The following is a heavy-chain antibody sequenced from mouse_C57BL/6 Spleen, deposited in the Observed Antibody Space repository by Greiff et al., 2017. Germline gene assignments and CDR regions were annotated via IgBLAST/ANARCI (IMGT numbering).Heavy chain of an antibody. J-gene: IGHJ2*01. V-gene: IGHV1-64*01. CDR3: ARGAKSTTVVAPFDY. Sequence: QVQLQQPGAELVKPGASVKLSCKASGYTFTSYWMHWVKQRPRQGLEWIGMIHPNSGSTNYNEKFKSKATLTVDKSSSTAYMQLSSLTSEDSAVYYCARGAKSTTVVAPFDYWGQGTTLTVSS. CDR2: IHPNSGST. CDR1: GYTFTSYW. D-gene: IGHD1-1*01.